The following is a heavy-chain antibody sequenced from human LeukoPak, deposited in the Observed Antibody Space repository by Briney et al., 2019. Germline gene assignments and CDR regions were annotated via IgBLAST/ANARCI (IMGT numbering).Heavy chain of an antibody. CDR2: IYYSGST. D-gene: IGHD3-22*01. CDR1: GGSISSSSYY. J-gene: IGHJ4*02. CDR3: ARDLNPTDYYDSYEVGC. V-gene: IGHV4-39*07. Sequence: SETLSLTCTVSGGSISSSSYYWGWIRQPPGKGLEWIGSIYYSGSTYYNPSLKSRVTISVDTSKNQFSLKLSSVTAADTAVYYCARDLNPTDYYDSYEVGCWGQGTLVTVSS.